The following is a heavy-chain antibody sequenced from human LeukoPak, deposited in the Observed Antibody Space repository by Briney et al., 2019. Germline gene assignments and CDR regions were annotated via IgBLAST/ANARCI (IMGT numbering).Heavy chain of an antibody. CDR2: IWFDESSQ. V-gene: IGHV3-33*08. CDR1: GFSFSDSG. J-gene: IGHJ4*02. CDR3: ARDSATLHRGYFDY. D-gene: IGHD1-14*01. Sequence: GRSLTLSCAASGFSFSDSGMHWVRQAPGRGPEYVAGIWFDESSQYYADSVKGRFTISRDNSKNTVFLQMNSVRVEDTAVYYCARDSATLHRGYFDYWGQGTLVTVSS.